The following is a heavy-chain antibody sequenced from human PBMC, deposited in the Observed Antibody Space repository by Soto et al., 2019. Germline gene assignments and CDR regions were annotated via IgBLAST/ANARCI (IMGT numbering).Heavy chain of an antibody. CDR1: GFTFSSYW. CDR2: INSDGSST. V-gene: IGHV3-74*01. J-gene: IGHJ4*02. CDR3: AFSGYSSSWYYFDY. Sequence: GSLRLSCAASGFTFSSYWMHWVRQAPGKGLVWVSRINSDGSSTSYADSVKGRFTISRDNAKNTLYLQMNSLRAEDTAVYYCAFSGYSSSWYYFDYWGQGTLVTVSS. D-gene: IGHD6-13*01.